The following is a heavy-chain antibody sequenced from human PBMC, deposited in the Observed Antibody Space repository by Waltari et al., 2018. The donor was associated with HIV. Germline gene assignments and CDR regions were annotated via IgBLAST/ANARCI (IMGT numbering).Heavy chain of an antibody. CDR2: MNPNSGNT. CDR1: GYPFTSSD. V-gene: IGHV1-8*01. CDR3: ARAPRTGYYDSSGYYYYYYYGMDV. D-gene: IGHD3-22*01. J-gene: IGHJ6*02. Sequence: QVQLVQSGAEVKKPGASLKVSCKASGYPFTSSDINWVRPARGPGLEWIGRMNPNSGNTGYAQKFQGRVTMTRNTSISTAYMELSSLRSEDTAVYYCARAPRTGYYDSSGYYYYYYYGMDVWGQGTTVTVSS.